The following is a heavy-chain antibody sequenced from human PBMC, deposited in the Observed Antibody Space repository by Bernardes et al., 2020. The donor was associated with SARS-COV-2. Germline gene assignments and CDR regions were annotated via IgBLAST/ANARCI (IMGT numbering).Heavy chain of an antibody. D-gene: IGHD4-17*01. V-gene: IGHV3-21*03. CDR2: ISTSSSYI. CDR1: GFTFRSYT. CDR3: TTGFYQYFAY. J-gene: IGHJ4*02. Sequence: GGSLKLSCAASGFTFRSYTMNWVRRAPGKGLEWIYPISTSSSYISYSDSVRGRFTISRDDSINMVYLQMNSLKTEDTALYFCTTGFYQYFAYWGQGALVTVSS.